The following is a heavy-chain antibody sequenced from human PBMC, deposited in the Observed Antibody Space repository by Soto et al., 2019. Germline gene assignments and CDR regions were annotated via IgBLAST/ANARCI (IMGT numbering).Heavy chain of an antibody. CDR3: ARSGYCSGGSCYSNWFDP. V-gene: IGHV4-39*01. CDR2: IYYSGST. Sequence: PSEPLSLTCTVSGGSISSSSYYWGWIRQPPGKGLEWIGSIYYSGSTYYNPSLKSRVTISVDTSKNQFSLKLSSVTAADTAVYYCARSGYCSGGSCYSNWFDPWGQGTLVTVSS. D-gene: IGHD2-15*01. CDR1: GGSISSSSYY. J-gene: IGHJ5*02.